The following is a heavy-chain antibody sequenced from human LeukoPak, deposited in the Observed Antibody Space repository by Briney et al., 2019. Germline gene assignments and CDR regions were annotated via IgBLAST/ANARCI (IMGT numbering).Heavy chain of an antibody. CDR3: VRNRELNY. CDR1: GGSISIYY. V-gene: IGHV4-59*01. CDR2: VYNSGST. J-gene: IGHJ4*02. Sequence: PSETLSLTCTVSGGSISIYYWSWIRQPPGKGLEWIGYVYNSGSTDYNPSLKSRVTISADTSKNQFSLRLSSVTAADTAVYYCVRNRELNYWGKEPLVTVSS. D-gene: IGHD1-26*01.